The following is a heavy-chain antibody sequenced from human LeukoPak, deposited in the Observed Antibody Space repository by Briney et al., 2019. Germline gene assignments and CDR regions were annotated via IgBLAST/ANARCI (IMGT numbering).Heavy chain of an antibody. Sequence: GGSLRLSCAASGFTLRTYGMHWVRQAPGKGLEWVAFIRNDESNKYYADSVKGRFTMSRDNSKNTLYLQMNSLRAEDTAVYYCARGILRYFDWLLSEDSDAFDIWGQGTMVTVSS. D-gene: IGHD3-9*01. CDR2: IRNDESNK. CDR1: GFTLRTYG. V-gene: IGHV3-30*02. J-gene: IGHJ3*02. CDR3: ARGILRYFDWLLSEDSDAFDI.